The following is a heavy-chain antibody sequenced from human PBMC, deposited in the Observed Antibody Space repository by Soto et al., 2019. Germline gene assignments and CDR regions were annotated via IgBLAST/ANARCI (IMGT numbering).Heavy chain of an antibody. J-gene: IGHJ4*02. Sequence: PSETLSLTCTVSGDSISITSYYWGWVRQPPGKGLEWIGSIHYSGSTHYNPSLQSRVTISGDASKKQFSLKLRSVTAADTAVYYCASTKDEKSYFDYCGQGTLVTVSS. CDR1: GDSISITSYY. D-gene: IGHD2-8*01. CDR3: ASTKDEKSYFDY. CDR2: IHYSGST. V-gene: IGHV4-39*01.